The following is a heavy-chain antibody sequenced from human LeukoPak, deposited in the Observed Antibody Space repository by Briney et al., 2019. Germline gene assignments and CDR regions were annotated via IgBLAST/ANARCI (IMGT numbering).Heavy chain of an antibody. Sequence: ASVKVSCKASGYTFTGYYMHWVRQAPGQGLEWMGWINPNSGGTNYAQKFQGRVTMTRDTSISTAHMELSRLRSDDTAVYYCARDRQVPAAIWAVWASYAFDIWGQGTMVTVSS. CDR3: ARDRQVPAAIWAVWASYAFDI. V-gene: IGHV1-2*02. J-gene: IGHJ3*02. CDR2: INPNSGGT. D-gene: IGHD2-2*01. CDR1: GYTFTGYY.